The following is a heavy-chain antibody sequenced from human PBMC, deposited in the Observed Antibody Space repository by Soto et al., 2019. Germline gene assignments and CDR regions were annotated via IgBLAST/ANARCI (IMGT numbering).Heavy chain of an antibody. CDR2: IYHSGRT. CDR1: GNSISTTNW. J-gene: IGHJ4*02. V-gene: IGHV4-4*02. D-gene: IGHD3-22*01. Sequence: QVELQESGPGLVKPSGTLSLTCVVSGNSISTTNWWSWVRQSPGKGLEWIGEIYHSGRTNYNPSLKSRVTISVDKSKNQFSLKLSSVTAADTAVYYCARDVGYHYDGSPSGQFDFWGQGTLVTVSS. CDR3: ARDVGYHYDGSPSGQFDF.